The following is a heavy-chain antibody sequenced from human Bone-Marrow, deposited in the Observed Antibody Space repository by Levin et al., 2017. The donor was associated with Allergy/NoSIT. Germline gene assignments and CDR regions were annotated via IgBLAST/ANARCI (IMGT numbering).Heavy chain of an antibody. CDR1: GYSFNSYW. CDR3: ARSAVAAGGMFGPFQP. J-gene: IGHJ1*01. V-gene: IGHV5-51*01. Sequence: GESLKISCKGSGYSFNSYWIGWVRQMPGKGLEWMGMIYPGDSDIRYSPSFQGQVTISADTSISTVYLQWSSLKASDTAMFYCARSAVAAGGMFGPFQPWGQGTLVTVSS. D-gene: IGHD6-19*01. CDR2: IYPGDSDI.